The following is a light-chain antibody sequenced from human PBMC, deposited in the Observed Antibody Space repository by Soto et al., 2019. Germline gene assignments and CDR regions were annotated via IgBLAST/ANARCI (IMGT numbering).Light chain of an antibody. J-gene: IGLJ3*02. CDR3: CSYAGSSTWL. CDR1: SSDVGSYNL. V-gene: IGLV2-23*02. CDR2: EVS. Sequence: QSALTQPASVSGSPGQSITISCTGTSSDVGSYNLVSWYQQHPGKAPKLMIYEVSKRPSGVSNRCAGSKSGNTASLTISGLQAEDEADYYCCSYAGSSTWLFGGGTKLTVL.